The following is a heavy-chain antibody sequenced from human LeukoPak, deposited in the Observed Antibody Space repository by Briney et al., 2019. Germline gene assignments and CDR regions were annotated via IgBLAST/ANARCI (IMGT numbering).Heavy chain of an antibody. V-gene: IGHV4-61*02. CDR2: IYSNGDT. Sequence: SQALSLTCTVSGDSISSGSYYWSWIRQPAGKGLEWIERIYSNGDTKFNPSLKSRVTISLDTSKNQFSLKLSSATAADTAVYYCASRHSKQQPYYYYMDIWGKGTTVTVSS. J-gene: IGHJ6*03. CDR3: ASRHSKQQPYYYYMDI. CDR1: GDSISSGSYY. D-gene: IGHD6-13*01.